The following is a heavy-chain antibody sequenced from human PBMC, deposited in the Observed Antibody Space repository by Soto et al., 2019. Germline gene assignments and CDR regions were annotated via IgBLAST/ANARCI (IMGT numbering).Heavy chain of an antibody. V-gene: IGHV3-30*18. Sequence: PGWSLRLSCASSVFIFIKYGMHWVRQAPGKGLEWVAVISYDGSNKYYAESVKGRFIISRDKSENTLYLQMNSLRAEDTALYYCAKDLGSGKPYYYYAMDVWGQGTTVTVSS. CDR1: VFIFIKYG. CDR3: AKDLGSGKPYYYYAMDV. D-gene: IGHD3-10*01. CDR2: ISYDGSNK. J-gene: IGHJ6*02.